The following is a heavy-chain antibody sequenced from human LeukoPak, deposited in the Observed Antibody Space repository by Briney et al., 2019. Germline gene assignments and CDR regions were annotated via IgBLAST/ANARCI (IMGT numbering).Heavy chain of an antibody. Sequence: ASVTVSCKASGYTFTNYDINWVRQAPGQGLEWMGWMNPKNGDTAYVQKFQGRVTVTQNSPTNTAYMELSSLRSDDTAVYYCARATYYYDGSGYYYPDYWGQGTPVTVSS. CDR1: GYTFTNYD. CDR2: MNPKNGDT. V-gene: IGHV1-8*01. CDR3: ARATYYYDGSGYYYPDY. J-gene: IGHJ4*02. D-gene: IGHD3-22*01.